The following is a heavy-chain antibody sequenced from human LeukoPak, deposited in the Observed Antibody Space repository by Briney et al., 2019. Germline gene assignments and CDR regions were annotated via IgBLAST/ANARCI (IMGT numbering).Heavy chain of an antibody. Sequence: GGSLRLSCATSGFIFSHHGMNWVRQAPGKGLEWVSGIRADAVTTYYADSVKGRFIISRDNSKNTVYLQMNSLSAEDSAVYYCVKDDGWVQYANWGQGTLVTVSS. V-gene: IGHV3-23*01. J-gene: IGHJ4*02. D-gene: IGHD5-24*01. CDR1: GFIFSHHG. CDR2: IRADAVTT. CDR3: VKDDGWVQYAN.